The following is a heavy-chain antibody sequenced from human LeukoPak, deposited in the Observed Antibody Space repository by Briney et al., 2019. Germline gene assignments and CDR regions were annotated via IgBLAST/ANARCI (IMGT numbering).Heavy chain of an antibody. CDR2: ISGSGGST. J-gene: IGHJ4*02. CDR1: GFTFSSYA. CDR3: AKPSSRQWLVRVLFDY. V-gene: IGHV3-23*01. D-gene: IGHD6-19*01. Sequence: GGSLRLSCAASGFTFSSYAMSWVRQAPGKGLEWVSAISGSGGSTYYADSVKGRFTISRDNSKNTLYLRMNSLRAEDTAVYYCAKPSSRQWLVRVLFDYWGQGTLVTVSS.